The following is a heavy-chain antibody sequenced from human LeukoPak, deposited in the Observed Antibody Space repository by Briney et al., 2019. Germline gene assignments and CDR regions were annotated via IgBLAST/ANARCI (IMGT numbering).Heavy chain of an antibody. Sequence: GASVTVSCKASGYTFTGYYMHWVRQAPGQGLEWMGWINPNSGGTNYAQKFQGRVTMTRDTSISTAYMELSRLRSDDTAVYYCARVAAAGYDAFDIWGQGTMVTVSS. CDR1: GYTFTGYY. J-gene: IGHJ3*02. CDR2: INPNSGGT. CDR3: ARVAAAGYDAFDI. D-gene: IGHD6-13*01. V-gene: IGHV1-2*02.